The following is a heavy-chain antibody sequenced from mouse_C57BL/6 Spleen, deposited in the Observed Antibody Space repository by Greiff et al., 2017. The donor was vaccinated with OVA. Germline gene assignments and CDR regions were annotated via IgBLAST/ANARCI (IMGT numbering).Heavy chain of an antibody. CDR3: ARGGYYGYAKDY. CDR2: IYPGDGDT. V-gene: IGHV1-82*01. CDR1: GYAFSSSW. Sequence: VKLMESGPELVKPGASVKISCKASGYAFSSSWMNWVKQRPGKGLEWIGRIYPGDGDTNYNGKFKGKATLTADKSSSTAYMQLSSLTSEDSAVYFCARGGYYGYAKDYWGQGTSVTVSS. J-gene: IGHJ4*01. D-gene: IGHD2-1*01.